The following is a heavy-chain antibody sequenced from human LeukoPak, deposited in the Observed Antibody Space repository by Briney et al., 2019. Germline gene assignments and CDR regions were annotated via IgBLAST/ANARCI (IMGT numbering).Heavy chain of an antibody. CDR1: GYTFTGYY. CDR2: INPNSGGT. J-gene: IGHJ5*02. CDR3: ATEFGSFYRWFDP. D-gene: IGHD1-26*01. Sequence: ASVKVSCKASGYTFTGYYMHWVRQAPGQGLEWMGWINPNSGGTNYAQKFRGRVTMTSDTSISTAYMELSRLRSDDTAVYYCATEFGSFYRWFDPWGQGTLVTVSS. V-gene: IGHV1-2*02.